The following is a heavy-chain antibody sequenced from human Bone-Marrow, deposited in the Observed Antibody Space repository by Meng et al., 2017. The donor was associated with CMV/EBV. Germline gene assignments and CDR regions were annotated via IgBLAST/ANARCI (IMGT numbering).Heavy chain of an antibody. D-gene: IGHD3-22*01. CDR3: AKAQYSYDSIASGG. CDR2: IRYDGSTK. Sequence: GESLKISCAASGFTFNTYGMHWVRQAPGKGLEWVAFIRYDGSTKYFADSIKGRFTMSRDNSKNTLYLQMNSLRTEDTAVYYCAKAQYSYDSIASGGWGQATLATVSS. CDR1: GFTFNTYG. V-gene: IGHV3-30*02. J-gene: IGHJ4*02.